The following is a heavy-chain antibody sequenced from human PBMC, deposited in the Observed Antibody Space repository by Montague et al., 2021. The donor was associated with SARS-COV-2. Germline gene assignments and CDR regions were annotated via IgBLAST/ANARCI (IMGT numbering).Heavy chain of an antibody. Sequence: SETLSLTCAVYGASFSTYYWNWIRQPPGKGLEWIGEIFHGGSTNYNPSLKSRVTISVDTSKNQFSLKLTSVAAADTAVYYCARLRDGVVPSPILGVGPYYSYYYMDVWGRGTTVTVSS. V-gene: IGHV4-34*12. CDR1: GASFSTYY. D-gene: IGHD3-3*01. CDR2: IFHGGST. J-gene: IGHJ6*03. CDR3: ARLRDGVVPSPILGVGPYYSYYYMDV.